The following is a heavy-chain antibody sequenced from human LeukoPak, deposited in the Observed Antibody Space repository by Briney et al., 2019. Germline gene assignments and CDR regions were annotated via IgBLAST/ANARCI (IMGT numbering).Heavy chain of an antibody. CDR3: ARGRGGD. CDR2: IKSKTDGGTT. CDR1: GFTFSNAW. D-gene: IGHD2-15*01. Sequence: PGGSLRLSCAASGFTFSNAWMSWVRQAPGKGLEWVGRIKSKTDGGTTDYAAPVKGRFTISRDDSKNTLYLQMNSLRAEDTAFYYCARGRGGDWGQGALVTVSS. V-gene: IGHV3-15*01. J-gene: IGHJ4*02.